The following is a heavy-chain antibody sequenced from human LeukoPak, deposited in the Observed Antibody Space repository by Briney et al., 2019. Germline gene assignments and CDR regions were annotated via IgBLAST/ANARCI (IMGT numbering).Heavy chain of an antibody. CDR2: INPSGGST. Sequence: ASVKVSCKASGYTFTSYYMHWVRQAPGQGLEWMGIINPSGGSTSYAQKFQGRVTMTRDTSTSTVYMELSSLRSEDTAVYYCARSAVADYYDSSGYRSAHGMDVWGQGTTVTVSS. CDR1: GYTFTSYY. D-gene: IGHD3-22*01. J-gene: IGHJ6*02. CDR3: ARSAVADYYDSSGYRSAHGMDV. V-gene: IGHV1-46*01.